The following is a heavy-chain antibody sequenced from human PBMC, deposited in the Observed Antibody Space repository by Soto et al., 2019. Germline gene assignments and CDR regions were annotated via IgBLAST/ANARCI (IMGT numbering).Heavy chain of an antibody. V-gene: IGHV3-30-3*01. J-gene: IGHJ4*02. CDR3: ARDKRDLRFLEWSYYFDY. Sequence: PGGSLRLSCAASGFTFSSYAMHWVRQAPGKGLEWVAVISYDGSNKYYADSVKGRFTISRDNSKNTLYLQLNSLRAEDTAAYYCARDKRDLRFLEWSYYFDYWGQGTLVTVSS. CDR1: GFTFSSYA. D-gene: IGHD3-3*01. CDR2: ISYDGSNK.